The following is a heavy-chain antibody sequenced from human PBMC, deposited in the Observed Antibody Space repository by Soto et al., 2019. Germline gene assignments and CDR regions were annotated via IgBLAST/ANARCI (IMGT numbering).Heavy chain of an antibody. Sequence: SETLSLTCTVSGGSISSSSYYWGWIRQPPGKGLEWIGSIYYSGSTYYNPSLKSRVTISVDTSKNQFSLKLSSVTAADTAVYYCARHEEPTLQWLDGVIDYWGQGTLVTVSS. CDR2: IYYSGST. CDR1: GGSISSSSYY. V-gene: IGHV4-39*01. J-gene: IGHJ4*02. CDR3: ARHEEPTLQWLDGVIDY. D-gene: IGHD6-19*01.